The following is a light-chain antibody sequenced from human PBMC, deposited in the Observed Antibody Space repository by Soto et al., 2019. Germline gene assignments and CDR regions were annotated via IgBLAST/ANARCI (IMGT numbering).Light chain of an antibody. V-gene: IGLV2-8*01. J-gene: IGLJ3*02. CDR1: SSDVGGHNF. CDR2: EVT. Sequence: HSALTQPPSASGSPGQSVTISCTGSSSDVGGHNFISWYQQSPGKAPRLIIYEVTKRPSGVPDRFSGSKSGITASLTVSGLQAEDEGDYYCSSYSGKNNDVMFGGGTKLTVL. CDR3: SSYSGKNNDVM.